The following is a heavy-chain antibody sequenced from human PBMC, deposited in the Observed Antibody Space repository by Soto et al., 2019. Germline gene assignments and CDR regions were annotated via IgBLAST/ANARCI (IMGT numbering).Heavy chain of an antibody. CDR1: GGSIRSYY. J-gene: IGHJ5*02. CDR2: IYYSGTT. Sequence: PSETLSLTCTVSGGSIRSYYWSWIRQPPGKGLEWIGHIYYSGTTNYNPSLKSRITMSVDTSKNQFSLKLSSVTAADTAVYYCARAVETGGNWFDPSGQGTLVTVSS. V-gene: IGHV4-59*01. D-gene: IGHD1-1*01. CDR3: ARAVETGGNWFDP.